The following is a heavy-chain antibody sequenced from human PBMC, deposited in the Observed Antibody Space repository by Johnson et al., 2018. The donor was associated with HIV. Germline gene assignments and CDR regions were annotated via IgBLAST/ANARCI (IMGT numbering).Heavy chain of an antibody. Sequence: VQLVESGGGLVKPGGSLRLSCAASGFTFSDAWMNWVRQAPGKGLEWVGRVKSKTDGGTTDYAAPVKGRFTISRDGSKNTLYLQMNSLKTEDTAVYYCTKGLYWNDAFDIWGQGTMVTVSS. J-gene: IGHJ3*02. V-gene: IGHV3-15*01. CDR1: GFTFSDAW. D-gene: IGHD1-1*01. CDR3: TKGLYWNDAFDI. CDR2: VKSKTDGGTT.